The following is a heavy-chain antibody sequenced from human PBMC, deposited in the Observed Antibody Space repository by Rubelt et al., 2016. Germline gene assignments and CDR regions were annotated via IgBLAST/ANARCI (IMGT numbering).Heavy chain of an antibody. V-gene: IGHV4-4*02. D-gene: IGHD4-17*01. CDR3: ARGTVTKRTAFDY. J-gene: IGHJ4*02. CDR1: GGSISSSNW. CDR2: IYHSGST. Sequence: GGSISSSNWWSWVRQPPGKGLEWIGEIYHSGSTNYNPSLKSRVTISVDKSKNQFSLKLSSVTAADTAVYYCARGTVTKRTAFDYWGQGTLVTVSS.